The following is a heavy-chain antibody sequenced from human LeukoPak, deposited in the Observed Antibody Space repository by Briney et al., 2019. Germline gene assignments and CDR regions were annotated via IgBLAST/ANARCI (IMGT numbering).Heavy chain of an antibody. CDR2: ISTHNGDT. V-gene: IGHV1-18*01. J-gene: IGHJ4*02. Sequence: ASVKVSCKASGFTFNSYGLSWVRQAPGQGLEWMGWISTHNGDTSYAQRFQGRLTMTTDTATSTAYMELRSLTSGDTAVYYCAKDRGPSYCTSTTCRTLDWWGQGTLVTVSS. CDR3: AKDRGPSYCTSTTCRTLDW. CDR1: GFTFNSYG. D-gene: IGHD2-2*01.